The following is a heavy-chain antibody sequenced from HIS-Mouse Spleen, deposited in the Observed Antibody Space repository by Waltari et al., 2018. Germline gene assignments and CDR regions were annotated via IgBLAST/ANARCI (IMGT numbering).Heavy chain of an antibody. CDR3: AKDTSGSYSDY. CDR2: ISYDGSNK. CDR1: GFTFSSYG. V-gene: IGHV3-30*18. D-gene: IGHD1-26*01. Sequence: QVQLVESGGGVVQPGWSVRLSCAASGFTFSSYGMHWVRQAPGKGLEWVAVISYDGSNKYYADSVKGRFTISRDNSKNTLYLQMNSLRAEDTAVYYCAKDTSGSYSDYWGQGTLVTVSS. J-gene: IGHJ4*02.